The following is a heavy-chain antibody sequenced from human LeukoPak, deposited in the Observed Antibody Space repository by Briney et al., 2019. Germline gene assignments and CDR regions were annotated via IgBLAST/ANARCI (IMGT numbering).Heavy chain of an antibody. CDR2: ISGSGRST. V-gene: IGHV3-23*01. D-gene: IGHD1-26*01. J-gene: IGHJ6*03. CDR3: AKEVGDYYSYMNV. Sequence: GGSLRLSCGASGLTFSNSAMNWVRKAPGKGLEWVAAISGSGRSTDYADAVNSRFTVSRDNSKNTLYVQMNSLRAEDTAMYYCAKEVGDYYSYMNVWGKGTTVTVSS. CDR1: GLTFSNSA.